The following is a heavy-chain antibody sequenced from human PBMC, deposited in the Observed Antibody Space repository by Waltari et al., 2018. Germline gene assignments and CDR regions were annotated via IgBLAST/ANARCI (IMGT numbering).Heavy chain of an antibody. CDR2: IYYSGST. Sequence: QLQLQESGPGLVKPSETLSLTCTVSGGSISSSSYYWGWIRQPPGKGLEWIGSIYYSGSTYYNPSLKSRVTISVDTSKNQFSLKLSSVTAADTAVYYCARQMAGIVGASETIDAFDIWGQGTMVTVSS. V-gene: IGHV4-39*07. CDR1: GGSISSSSYY. CDR3: ARQMAGIVGASETIDAFDI. D-gene: IGHD1-26*01. J-gene: IGHJ3*02.